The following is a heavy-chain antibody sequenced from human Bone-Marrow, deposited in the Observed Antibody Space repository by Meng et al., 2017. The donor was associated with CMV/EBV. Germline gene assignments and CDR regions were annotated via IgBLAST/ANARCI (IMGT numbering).Heavy chain of an antibody. D-gene: IGHD3-10*01. CDR1: GYTFTSYY. CDR3: ARDLGDPTSNGSGSRKVGVYYYYGMDV. V-gene: IGHV1-46*01. J-gene: IGHJ6*02. CDR2: INPSGGST. Sequence: ASVKVSCKASGYTFTSYYMHWVRQAPGQGLEWMGIINPSGGSTSYAQKFQGRVTMTRDTSTSTVYMELSSLRSEDTAVYYCARDLGDPTSNGSGSRKVGVYYYYGMDVWGQGNTVTVSS.